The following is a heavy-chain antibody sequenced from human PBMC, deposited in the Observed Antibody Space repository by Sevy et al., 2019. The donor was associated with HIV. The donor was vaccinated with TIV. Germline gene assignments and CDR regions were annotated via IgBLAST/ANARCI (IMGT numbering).Heavy chain of an antibody. CDR3: AGAVDYGAYAFDS. CDR2: IWYDGSNK. Sequence: GGSQRLSCAASGFTFSNYGMHWVRQAPGKGLEWVAVIWYDGSNKYFADSVKGRFTISRDNSNNTLYLQMNSLRAEDTAVYYCAGAVDYGAYAFDSWGQGTLVTVSS. CDR1: GFTFSNYG. D-gene: IGHD4-17*01. J-gene: IGHJ4*02. V-gene: IGHV3-33*01.